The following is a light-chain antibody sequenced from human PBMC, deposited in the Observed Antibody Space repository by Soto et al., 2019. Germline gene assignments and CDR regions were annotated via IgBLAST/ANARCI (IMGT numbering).Light chain of an antibody. CDR1: SSNIGNNA. V-gene: IGLV1-36*01. CDR3: ATWDDSLNGVG. CDR2: YDD. J-gene: IGLJ2*01. Sequence: QSVLTQPPSVSEAPRQRVTISCSGSSSNIGNNAVNWYQHLPGKAPKLLIYYDDLLPSGVSDRFSGSKSGTSASLAISGLQSEDEADYYCATWDDSLNGVGFGGGTQLTVL.